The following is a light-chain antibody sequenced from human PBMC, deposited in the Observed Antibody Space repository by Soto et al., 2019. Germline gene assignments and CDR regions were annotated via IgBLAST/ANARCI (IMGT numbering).Light chain of an antibody. V-gene: IGKV1-39*01. J-gene: IGKJ4*01. Sequence: DIQMTQSPSSLSASVGARVTITCRARQRIRNYLNWYQEKPGEAPKLLIYGASILQSGVAPRFSGSGFESVFTLTITTLQPEDFASYDFHQSYSTPLNVGGGTKVDIK. CDR2: GAS. CDR1: QRIRNY. CDR3: HQSYSTPLN.